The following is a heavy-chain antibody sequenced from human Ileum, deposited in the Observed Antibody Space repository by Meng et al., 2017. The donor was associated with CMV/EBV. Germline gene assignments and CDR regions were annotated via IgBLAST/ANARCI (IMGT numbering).Heavy chain of an antibody. D-gene: IGHD3-3*01. CDR3: LKRGRRDFWSGSCAEYFQH. Sequence: GGSLRLSCAASGFTFSNSDMNWVRQAPGKGLEWVSGVSWNGSRTHYADSVKGRFIISRDNSRNFLYQQMNSLRPEDMAVKFTLKRGRRDFWSGSCAEYFQHWGQGTLVTVSS. V-gene: IGHV3-19*01. J-gene: IGHJ1*01. CDR1: GFTFSNSD. CDR2: VSWNGSRT.